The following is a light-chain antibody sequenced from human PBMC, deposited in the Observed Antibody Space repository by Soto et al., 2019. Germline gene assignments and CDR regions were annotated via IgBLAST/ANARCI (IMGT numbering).Light chain of an antibody. CDR2: RAS. CDR3: QQYNNWPKR. CDR1: QDVLTN. J-gene: IGKJ1*01. Sequence: EIVMTQSPATLSVSPGERATLSCRASQDVLTNLAWYPQKPGQSPRLLLYRASTRATGVPVRFSGSGSGTEFTLTIRSLQAEDFAGYYCQQYNNWPKRFGQGTKGDI. V-gene: IGKV3-15*01.